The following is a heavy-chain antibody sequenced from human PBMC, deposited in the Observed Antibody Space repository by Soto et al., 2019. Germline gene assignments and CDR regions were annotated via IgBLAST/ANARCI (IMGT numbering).Heavy chain of an antibody. CDR2: INHSGST. J-gene: IGHJ5*02. CDR3: ARVLYSSSSRDWFDP. CDR1: GGSFSGYY. Sequence: PSETLSLTCAVYGGSFSGYYWSWIRQPPGKGLERIGEINHSGSTNYNPSLKSRVTISVDTSKNQFSLKLSSVTAADTAVYYCARVLYSSSSRDWFDPWGQGTLVTVS. D-gene: IGHD6-6*01. V-gene: IGHV4-34*01.